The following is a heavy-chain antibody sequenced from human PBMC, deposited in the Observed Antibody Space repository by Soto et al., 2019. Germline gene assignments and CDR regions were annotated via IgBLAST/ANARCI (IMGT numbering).Heavy chain of an antibody. CDR2: IYYSGST. J-gene: IGHJ3*02. D-gene: IGHD2-15*01. CDR1: GGSISSYY. Sequence: QVQLQESGPGLVKPSETLSLTCTVSGGSISSYYWSWIRQPPGKGLEWIGYIYYSGSTNYNPSLKSRVTISVDTSKNQFSLKLSSVTAADTAVYYCARRSRCSGGSCYGAFDIWGQGTMVTVSS. V-gene: IGHV4-59*08. CDR3: ARRSRCSGGSCYGAFDI.